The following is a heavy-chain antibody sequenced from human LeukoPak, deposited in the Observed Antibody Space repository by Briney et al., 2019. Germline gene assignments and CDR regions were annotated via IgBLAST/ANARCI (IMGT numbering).Heavy chain of an antibody. V-gene: IGHV4-61*02. CDR1: GGSISSGSYY. J-gene: IGHJ4*02. D-gene: IGHD6-6*01. CDR3: ARGHRLEGEYSSSRDFDY. Sequence: SETLSLTCTVSGGSISSGSYYWSWIRQPAGKGLEWIGRIYTSGSTNYNPSLKSRVTISVDTSKNQSSLKLSSVTAADTAVYYCARGHRLEGEYSSSRDFDYWGQGTLVTVSS. CDR2: IYTSGST.